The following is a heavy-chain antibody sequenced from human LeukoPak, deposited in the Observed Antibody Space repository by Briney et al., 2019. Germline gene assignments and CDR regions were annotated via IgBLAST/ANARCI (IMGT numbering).Heavy chain of an antibody. CDR3: ARGRKFITYYYDSSGYYYSY. CDR1: GGSISSSSYY. V-gene: IGHV4-39*01. Sequence: PSETLSLTCTVSGGSISSSSYYWGWIRQPPGMGLEWIGSIHYSGSTYYNPSLKSRVTISVDTSKNQFSLKLSSVTAADTAVYYCARGRKFITYYYDSSGYYYSYWGQGTLVTVSS. D-gene: IGHD3-22*01. CDR2: IHYSGST. J-gene: IGHJ4*02.